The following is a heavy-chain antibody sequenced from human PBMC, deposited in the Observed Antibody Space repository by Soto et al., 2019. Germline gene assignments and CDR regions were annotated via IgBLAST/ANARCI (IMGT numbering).Heavy chain of an antibody. CDR1: GFTFSSYA. CDR2: ISGSGGST. V-gene: IGHV3-23*01. J-gene: IGHJ3*02. D-gene: IGHD6-19*01. Sequence: GGSLRLSCAASGFTFSSYAMSWVRQAPGKGLEWVSAISGSGGSTYYADSVKGRFTISRDNSKNTLYLQMNSLRAEDTAVYYCAKVAGKDIAVAMASNAFDIWGQGTMVTVSS. CDR3: AKVAGKDIAVAMASNAFDI.